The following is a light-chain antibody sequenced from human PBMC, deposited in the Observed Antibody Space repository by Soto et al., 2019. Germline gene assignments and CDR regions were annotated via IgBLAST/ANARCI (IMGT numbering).Light chain of an antibody. Sequence: QSALTQPRSVSGSPGQSVTISCTGTSSDVGGYQYVSWYQHHPGKAPKLMIYDVARRPSGVPNRFSASKSGNTASLTISGLQAEDEADYYCCSYAGTNALIFGAGTKLTVL. CDR2: DVA. J-gene: IGLJ2*01. V-gene: IGLV2-11*01. CDR1: SSDVGGYQY. CDR3: CSYAGTNALI.